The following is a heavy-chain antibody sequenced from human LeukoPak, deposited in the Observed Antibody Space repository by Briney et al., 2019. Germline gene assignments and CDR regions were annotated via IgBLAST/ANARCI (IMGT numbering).Heavy chain of an antibody. V-gene: IGHV3-30-3*01. CDR1: GFTFSSYA. J-gene: IGHJ4*02. CDR2: ISYDGSNK. D-gene: IGHD4-11*01. CDR3: ARDRNYADYFDY. Sequence: GGSLGLSCAASGFTFSSYAMHWVRQAPGKGLEWVAVISYDGSNKYYADSVKGRFTISRDNSKNTLYLQMNSLRAEDTAVYYCARDRNYADYFDYWGQGTLVTVSS.